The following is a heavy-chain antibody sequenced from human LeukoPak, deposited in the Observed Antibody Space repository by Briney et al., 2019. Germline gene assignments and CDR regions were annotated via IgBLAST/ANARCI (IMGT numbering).Heavy chain of an antibody. J-gene: IGHJ4*02. D-gene: IGHD3-22*01. Sequence: GGSLRLSCAASGFIFSSYAMSWVRQAPGKGLEWVSTISGSGGSTYYADSVKGRFTISRDKNTLSLQMNSLRVEDTAVYYCAWPSQSSGYSFQYWGQGILVTVSS. CDR1: GFIFSSYA. V-gene: IGHV3-23*01. CDR2: ISGSGGST. CDR3: AWPSQSSGYSFQY.